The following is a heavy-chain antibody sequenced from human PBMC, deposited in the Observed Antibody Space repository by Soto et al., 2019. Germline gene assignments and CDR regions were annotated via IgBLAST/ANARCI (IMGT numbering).Heavy chain of an antibody. J-gene: IGHJ6*02. CDR2: IYPGDSDT. Sequence: PGESLKISCKGSGYSFTSYWIGWVRQMPGKGLEWMGIIYPGDSDTRYSPSFQGQVTISADKSISTAYLQWSSLKASDTAMYYCARHGVATSYRIYYYYYGMDVWGQGTTVTVSS. V-gene: IGHV5-51*01. D-gene: IGHD5-12*01. CDR1: GYSFTSYW. CDR3: ARHGVATSYRIYYYYYGMDV.